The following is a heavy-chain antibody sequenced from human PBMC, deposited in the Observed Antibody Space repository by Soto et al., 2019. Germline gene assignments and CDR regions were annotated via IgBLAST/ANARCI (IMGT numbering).Heavy chain of an antibody. Sequence: PSETLSLTCTVAGGSISSGDYHWTWIRQFPGKGLEWIGAIYYSASTYYNPSLVSRLTISVDTSKNKFSLKLTSVTAADTAVYYCARALEIAVAGTYGMDVWGQGTTVTVSS. J-gene: IGHJ6*02. D-gene: IGHD6-19*01. V-gene: IGHV4-30-4*01. CDR3: ARALEIAVAGTYGMDV. CDR2: IYYSAST. CDR1: GGSISSGDYH.